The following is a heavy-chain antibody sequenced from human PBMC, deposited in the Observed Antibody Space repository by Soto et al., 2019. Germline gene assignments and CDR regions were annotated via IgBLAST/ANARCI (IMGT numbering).Heavy chain of an antibody. Sequence: SVKVSCKASGFTFTSSAVQWVRQARGQRLEWIGWIVVGSGNTNYAQKFQERVTITRDMSTSTAYMELSSLRSEDTAVYYCAKDAGKGSSWYLYWGQVTLVTVPS. J-gene: IGHJ4*02. D-gene: IGHD6-13*01. CDR3: AKDAGKGSSWYLY. CDR1: GFTFTSSA. V-gene: IGHV1-58*01. CDR2: IVVGSGNT.